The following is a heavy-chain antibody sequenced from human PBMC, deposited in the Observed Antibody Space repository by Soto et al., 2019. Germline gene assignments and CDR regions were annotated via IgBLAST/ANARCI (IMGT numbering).Heavy chain of an antibody. V-gene: IGHV3-7*03. D-gene: IGHD2-8*01. J-gene: IGHJ6*03. CDR3: ARVAPQWRDLGYYYYMDV. CDR1: GFTFSSYW. Sequence: GGSLRLSCAASGFTFSSYWMSWVRQAPGKGLEWVANIKQDGSEKYYVDSVKGRFTISRDNAKNSLYLQMNSLRAEDTAVYYCARVAPQWRDLGYYYYMDVWGKGTTVTVSS. CDR2: IKQDGSEK.